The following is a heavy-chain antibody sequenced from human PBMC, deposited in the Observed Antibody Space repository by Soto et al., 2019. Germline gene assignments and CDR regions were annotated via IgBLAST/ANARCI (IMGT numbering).Heavy chain of an antibody. Sequence: PGGSLRLSCAASGFTFSSYSMNWVRQAPGKGLEWVSYISSSSSTIYYADSVKGRFTISRDNAKNSLYLQMNSLRAEDTAVYYCAREGFYYYYGTDVWGQGTTVTVSS. J-gene: IGHJ6*02. CDR2: ISSSSSTI. CDR1: GFTFSSYS. CDR3: AREGFYYYYGTDV. V-gene: IGHV3-48*01.